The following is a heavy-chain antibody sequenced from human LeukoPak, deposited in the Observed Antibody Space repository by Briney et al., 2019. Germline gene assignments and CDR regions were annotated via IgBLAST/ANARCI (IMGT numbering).Heavy chain of an antibody. D-gene: IGHD3-22*01. CDR2: ISGSGGST. V-gene: IGHV3-23*01. Sequence: GGSLRLSCAASGFTFSSYAMSWVRQAPGKGLEWVSAISGSGGSTYYADSVKGRFTISRDNSKNTLYLQTNSLRAEDTAVYYCATYYDSSGYSYGLLHYFDYWGQGTLVTVSS. J-gene: IGHJ4*02. CDR1: GFTFSSYA. CDR3: ATYYDSSGYSYGLLHYFDY.